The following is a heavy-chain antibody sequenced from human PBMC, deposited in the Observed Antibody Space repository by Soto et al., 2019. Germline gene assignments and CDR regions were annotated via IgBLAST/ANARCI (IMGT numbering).Heavy chain of an antibody. J-gene: IGHJ5*02. V-gene: IGHV1-3*01. CDR3: ARSGYSVYDRLWFDP. CDR2: INAGNGNT. CDR1: GYTFTSYT. D-gene: IGHD5-12*01. Sequence: ASVKVSCKASGYTFTSYTMHLVRQAPGQRLEWMGWINAGNGNTKYSEKFQGRVTITRDTSASTAYMELSSLRSEDTAVYYCARSGYSVYDRLWFDPWGQGTLVTVSS.